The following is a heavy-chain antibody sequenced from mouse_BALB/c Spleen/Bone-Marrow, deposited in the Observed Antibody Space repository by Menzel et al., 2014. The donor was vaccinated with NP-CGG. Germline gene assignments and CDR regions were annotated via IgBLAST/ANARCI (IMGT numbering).Heavy chain of an antibody. CDR3: ARLIYDSSYTMDY. CDR1: GYTFTGYW. V-gene: IGHV1S81*02. Sequence: QVQLQQSGAELVKPGASVKLSCKASGYTFTGYWMHWVKQRPGQGLEWIGEINPSNGRTYYNEKFKGMATLAVDKSSSTPYMQLINLTSDDSAVFYCARLIYDSSYTMDYWGQGTSVTVSS. J-gene: IGHJ4*01. CDR2: INPSNGRT. D-gene: IGHD1-1*01.